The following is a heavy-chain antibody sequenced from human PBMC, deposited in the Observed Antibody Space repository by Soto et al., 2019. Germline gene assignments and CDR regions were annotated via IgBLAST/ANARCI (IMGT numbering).Heavy chain of an antibody. J-gene: IGHJ4*02. D-gene: IGHD1-26*01. V-gene: IGHV4-59*01. CDR2: IYYSGST. CDR1: GGSISSYY. Sequence: QVQLQESGPGLVKPSETLSLTCTVSGGSISSYYWSWIRQSPGKGLEWIGYIYYSGSTNYSPSLRSRVTISVDTSKNQFSLKLDSVTAADTAVYYCARGMGSPDYWGQVTLVTVSS. CDR3: ARGMGSPDY.